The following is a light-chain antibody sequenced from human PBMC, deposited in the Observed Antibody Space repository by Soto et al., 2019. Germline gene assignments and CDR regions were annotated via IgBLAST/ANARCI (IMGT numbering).Light chain of an antibody. CDR1: SSNIGAGYD. Sequence: QSVLTQLPSVSGAPGQRVTISCTGSSSNIGAGYDVHWYQQLPGTAPKLLIYGNSNRPSGVPDRFSGSKSGTSASLAITGLQSGDEADYYCAAWDDSLNGFVFGTGTKVTVL. CDR2: GNS. CDR3: AAWDDSLNGFV. J-gene: IGLJ1*01. V-gene: IGLV1-40*01.